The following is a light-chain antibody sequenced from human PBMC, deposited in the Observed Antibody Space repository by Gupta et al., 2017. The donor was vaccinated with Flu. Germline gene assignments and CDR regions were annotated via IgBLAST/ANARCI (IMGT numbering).Light chain of an antibody. CDR2: EVS. Sequence: SITISCTGTRSDIGDYKYVSWYQQFPGKAPNLIISEVSYRPSGVSSRFSGSKSGNTASLTISGLQAEDEADYYCSSYSTSNTLVFGTGTKVTVL. J-gene: IGLJ1*01. CDR1: RSDIGDYKY. V-gene: IGLV2-14*01. CDR3: SSYSTSNTLV.